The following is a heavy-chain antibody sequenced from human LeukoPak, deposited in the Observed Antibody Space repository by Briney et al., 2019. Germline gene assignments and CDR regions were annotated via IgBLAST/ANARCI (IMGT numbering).Heavy chain of an antibody. V-gene: IGHV4-61*02. CDR3: ARAPRDIEVRGAIDY. Sequence: EASETLSLTCTVSGGSISSGSYYWSWIRQPAGKGLEWIGRIYTSGSTNYNPSLKSRVTISVDTSKNQFSLKLSSVTAADTAVYYCARAPRDIEVRGAIDYWGQGTLVTVSS. D-gene: IGHD3-10*01. CDR2: IYTSGST. J-gene: IGHJ4*02. CDR1: GGSISSGSYY.